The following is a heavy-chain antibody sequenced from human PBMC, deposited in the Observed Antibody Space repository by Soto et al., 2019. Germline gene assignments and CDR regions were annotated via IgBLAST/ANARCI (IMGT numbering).Heavy chain of an antibody. CDR1: GGTFSSYA. CDR3: ARNEYSTTFYYYGMDV. D-gene: IGHD6-6*01. Sequence: QVQLVQSGAEVKKPGSSVKVSCKASGGTFSSYAITWVRQAPGQGLEWMGRIIPIFGTANYNQKFQGRVTITADESTSKAYMELSSLRSEDTAVYYCARNEYSTTFYYYGMDVWGQGTRVTVSS. J-gene: IGHJ6*02. V-gene: IGHV1-69*01. CDR2: IIPIFGTA.